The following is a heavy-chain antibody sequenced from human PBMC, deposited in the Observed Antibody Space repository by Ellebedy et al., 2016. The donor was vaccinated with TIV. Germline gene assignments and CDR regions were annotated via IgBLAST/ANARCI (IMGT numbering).Heavy chain of an antibody. CDR3: ASHHSKIGLRYYFDY. J-gene: IGHJ4*02. CDR2: IIPIFGTA. CDR1: GGTFSSYA. Sequence: SVKVSCXASGGTFSSYAISWVRQAPGQGLEWMGGIIPIFGTANYAQKFQGRVTITADESTSTAYMELSSLRSEDTAVYYCASHHSKIGLRYYFDYWGQGTLVTVSS. V-gene: IGHV1-69*13. D-gene: IGHD4-17*01.